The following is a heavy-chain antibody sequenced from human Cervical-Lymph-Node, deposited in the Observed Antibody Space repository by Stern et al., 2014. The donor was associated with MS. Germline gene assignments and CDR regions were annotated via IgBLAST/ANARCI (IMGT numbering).Heavy chain of an antibody. CDR3: ARVAGYSSTWFPGFDP. CDR1: GGTFSTYV. Sequence: VQLVESGAEVKKPGSSVKVSCKASGGTFSTYVISWVRQAPGQGLEWMGGIIPTFATINYAQRFQGRVTITADESTNTAYMELNNLKPDDTAVYYCARVAGYSSTWFPGFDPWGQGTLVTVSS. D-gene: IGHD6-13*01. CDR2: IIPTFATI. V-gene: IGHV1-69*01. J-gene: IGHJ5*02.